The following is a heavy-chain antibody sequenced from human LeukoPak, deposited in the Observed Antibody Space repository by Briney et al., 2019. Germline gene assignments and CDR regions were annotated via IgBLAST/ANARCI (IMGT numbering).Heavy chain of an antibody. CDR3: ASDSSLLWFGDTYYYGMDV. J-gene: IGHJ6*02. Sequence: ASVKVSCKASGYTFTSYGISWVRQAPGQGLEWMGWISAYNGNTDYAQKLQGRVTMTTDTSTSTAYMELRSLRSDDTAAYYCASDSSLLWFGDTYYYGMDVWGQGTTVTVSS. D-gene: IGHD3-10*01. CDR2: ISAYNGNT. V-gene: IGHV1-18*01. CDR1: GYTFTSYG.